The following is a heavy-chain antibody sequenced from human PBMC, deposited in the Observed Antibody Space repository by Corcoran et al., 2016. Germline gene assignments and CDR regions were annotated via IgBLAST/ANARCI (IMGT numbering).Heavy chain of an antibody. CDR3: ASSGAIFGVIGWFDP. Sequence: QLQLQESGPGLVKPSETLSLTCTVSGGSISSSSYYWGWIRQPPGKGLEWIGSIYYSGSTYYNPSLKSRVTISVDTSKNQFSLKLSCVTAADTAVYYCASSGAIFGVIGWFDPWGQGTLVTVSS. D-gene: IGHD3-3*01. CDR2: IYYSGST. V-gene: IGHV4-39*01. CDR1: GGSISSSSYY. J-gene: IGHJ5*02.